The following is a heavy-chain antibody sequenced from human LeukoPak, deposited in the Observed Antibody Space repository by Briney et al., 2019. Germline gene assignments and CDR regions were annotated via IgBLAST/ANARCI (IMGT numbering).Heavy chain of an antibody. Sequence: GGSLRLSCAASGFTFSSYAMSWVRQAPGKGLEWDSAISGSGGSTYYADSVKGRFTISRDNSKNTLYLQMNSLRAEDTAVYYCAKSRLLLWFGEAWGQGTLVTVSS. D-gene: IGHD3-10*01. CDR1: GFTFSSYA. CDR3: AKSRLLLWFGEA. J-gene: IGHJ5*02. V-gene: IGHV3-23*01. CDR2: ISGSGGST.